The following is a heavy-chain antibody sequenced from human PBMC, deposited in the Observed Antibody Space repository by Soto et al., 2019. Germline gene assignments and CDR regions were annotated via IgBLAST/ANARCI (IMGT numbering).Heavy chain of an antibody. CDR1: GGSISSYY. V-gene: IGHV4-4*07. Sequence: SETLSLTCTVSGGSISSYYWSWIRQSAGKGLEWIGSIYNGGNTQYNPSLKSRVTMSADTSKNQFSLRLNSVTAADTAVYYCARDGSDSYGLDVWGQGTTVTVSS. CDR2: IYNGGNT. J-gene: IGHJ6*02. D-gene: IGHD3-10*01. CDR3: ARDGSDSYGLDV.